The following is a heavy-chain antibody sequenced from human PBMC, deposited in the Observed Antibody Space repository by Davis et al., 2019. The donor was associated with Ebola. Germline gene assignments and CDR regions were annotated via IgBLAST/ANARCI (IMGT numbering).Heavy chain of an antibody. CDR3: ARDYYDLWSGYYGPLEYRSSLGMDV. CDR2: INPSGGST. V-gene: IGHV1-46*01. D-gene: IGHD3-3*01. Sequence: AASVKVSCKASGYTFTSYYMHWVRQAPGQGLEWMGIINPSGGSTSYAQKFQGRVTMTRDTSTSTVYMELSSLRSEDTAVYYCARDYYDLWSGYYGPLEYRSSLGMDVWGQGTTVTVSS. CDR1: GYTFTSYY. J-gene: IGHJ6*02.